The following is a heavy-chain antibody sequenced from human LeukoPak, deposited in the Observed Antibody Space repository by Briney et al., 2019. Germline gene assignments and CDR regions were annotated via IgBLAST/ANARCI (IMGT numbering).Heavy chain of an antibody. J-gene: IGHJ6*02. V-gene: IGHV3-23*01. D-gene: IGHD3-10*01. Sequence: GSLRLSCAASGFTFSSYAMNWVRQAPGKGLKWVSAISGSGGSTYYADSVKGRFTISRDNSKNTLYLQMNSLRAEDTAVYYCAKGFVVRANLRNLSYYYYYGMDVWGQGTTITVSS. CDR2: ISGSGGST. CDR1: GFTFSSYA. CDR3: AKGFVVRANLRNLSYYYYYGMDV.